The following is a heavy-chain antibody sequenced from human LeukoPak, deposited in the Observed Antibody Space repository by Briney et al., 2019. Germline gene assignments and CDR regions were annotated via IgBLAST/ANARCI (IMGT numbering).Heavy chain of an antibody. CDR2: ISTSSSYI. V-gene: IGHV3-21*01. D-gene: IGHD2-15*01. J-gene: IGHJ4*02. CDR1: GFIFSSYS. Sequence: GGSLRLSCAASGFIFSSYSMNWVRQAPGKGLEWVSSISTSSSYIYYADSVKGRFTISRDNAKNSLYLQMNSLRAEDTAVYYCARDRETLGYCSGDSCGSFDYWGQGTLVAVSS. CDR3: ARDRETLGYCSGDSCGSFDY.